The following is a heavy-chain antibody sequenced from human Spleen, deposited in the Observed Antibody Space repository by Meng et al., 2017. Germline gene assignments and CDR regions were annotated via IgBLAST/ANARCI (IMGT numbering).Heavy chain of an antibody. D-gene: IGHD6-13*01. CDR3: TRLEDMAAAGFDY. CDR2: IRSKPKNYAT. V-gene: IGHV3-73*01. J-gene: IGHJ4*02. CDR1: GFTFSGSA. Sequence: GESLKISCAASGFTFSGSAMHWVRQASGKGLEWVGRIRSKPKNYATAYAASVNGRFTVSRDDSKNTAYLQMNSLKTEDTAVYYCTRLEDMAAAGFDYWGQGTLVTVSS.